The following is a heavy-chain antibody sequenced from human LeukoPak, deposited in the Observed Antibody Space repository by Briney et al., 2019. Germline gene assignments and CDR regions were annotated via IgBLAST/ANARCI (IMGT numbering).Heavy chain of an antibody. CDR1: GFSFSGYA. CDR2: ISYNGGRK. V-gene: IGHV3-30*04. J-gene: IGHJ4*02. CDR3: ARQEARNYYYEGLDY. D-gene: IGHD3-22*01. Sequence: PGMSLRLSCVASGFSFSGYAIHWVRQAPGKGLEWVVLISYNGGRKDYADSVKGRFTIDRDNSKNTVYLQMNSLRPDDTAIYFCARQEARNYYYEGLDYWGQGNLVTVSS.